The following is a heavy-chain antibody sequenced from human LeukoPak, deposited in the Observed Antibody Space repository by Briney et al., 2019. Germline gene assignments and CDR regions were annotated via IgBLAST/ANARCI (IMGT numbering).Heavy chain of an antibody. CDR3: ARGYYGSGSHCCHMDV. V-gene: IGHV4-34*01. J-gene: IGHJ6*03. CDR2: INHSGST. D-gene: IGHD3-10*01. Sequence: PSETLSLTCAVYVGSFSGYYWSWIRQPPGKGLEWIGEINHSGSTNYNSSLRSRVTISVDTSKNQFSLKLSSVTAADTAVYYCARGYYGSGSHCCHMDVWGKGTTITVS. CDR1: VGSFSGYY.